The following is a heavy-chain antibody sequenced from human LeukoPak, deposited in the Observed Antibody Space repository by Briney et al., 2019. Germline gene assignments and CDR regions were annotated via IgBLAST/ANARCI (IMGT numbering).Heavy chain of an antibody. CDR1: GGSFCGYY. V-gene: IGHV4-34*01. CDR2: INHSGST. Sequence: SETLSLTCALYGGSFCGYYWSWIRQPPGKRGEWIGEINHSGSTNYNPSLKSRVTISVDTSKNQFSLKLSSVTAADTAAYYCARDSYDDSSGLTWGQGTLVTVSS. J-gene: IGHJ5*02. CDR3: ARDSYDDSSGLT. D-gene: IGHD3-22*01.